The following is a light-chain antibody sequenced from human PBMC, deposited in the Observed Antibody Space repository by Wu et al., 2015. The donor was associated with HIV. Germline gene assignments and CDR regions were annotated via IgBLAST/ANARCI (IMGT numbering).Light chain of an antibody. CDR2: AAS. V-gene: IGKV1-39*01. J-gene: IGKJ1*01. CDR1: QIISSY. CDR3: QQSFSPPWT. Sequence: DIQVTQSPSSLSASVGDKVTITCRSSQIISSYLNWYQQKPGKAPRLLMFAASSLQSGVPPRFSGSGSGTDFTLTISSLQPEDFATYYCQQSFSPPWTFGRG.